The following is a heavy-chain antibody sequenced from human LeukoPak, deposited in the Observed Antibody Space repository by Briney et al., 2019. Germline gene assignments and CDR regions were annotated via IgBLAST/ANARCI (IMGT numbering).Heavy chain of an antibody. D-gene: IGHD1-20*01. CDR2: ITRSSTTI. CDR3: AGGDYNWNGSDP. CDR1: GFNFSIYS. Sequence: QPGGSLRLSCAASGFNFSIYSMNWVRQAPGKGLEWVSYITRSSTTIYYADSVKGRFTISRDNAKNSLYLQMNSLRVEDTAIYYCAGGDYNWNGSDPWGQGTLVTVSS. V-gene: IGHV3-48*01. J-gene: IGHJ5*02.